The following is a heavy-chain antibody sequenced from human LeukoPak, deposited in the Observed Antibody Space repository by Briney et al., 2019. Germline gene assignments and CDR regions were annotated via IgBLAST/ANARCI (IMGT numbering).Heavy chain of an antibody. D-gene: IGHD6-19*01. CDR2: INPNSGAT. CDR1: GYTFTGYY. J-gene: IGHJ3*02. CDR3: AKEKEWLANDAFDI. Sequence: ASVKVSCKASGYTFTGYYMHWVQQAPGQGLEWMGWINPNSGATNYAQKFQGRVTMTRDQSITTFYMELSRLRSDDTAIYYCAKEKEWLANDAFDIWGQGTMVTVSS. V-gene: IGHV1-2*02.